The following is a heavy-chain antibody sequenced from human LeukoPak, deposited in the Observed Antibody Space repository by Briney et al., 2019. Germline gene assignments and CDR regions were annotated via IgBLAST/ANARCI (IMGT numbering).Heavy chain of an antibody. V-gene: IGHV4-39*01. CDR1: GGSISSISYY. D-gene: IGHD2-2*01. CDR2: IYNSGST. CDR3: ARQGADIVVVPSGSVVY. Sequence: SETLSLTCTVSGGSISSISYYWGWIRQPPGKGLEWIGSIYNSGSTYYNPSLKSRVTISVDTSKNQFSLKLSSLTAADTAVYYCARQGADIVVVPSGSVVYWGQGTLVTVSS. J-gene: IGHJ4*02.